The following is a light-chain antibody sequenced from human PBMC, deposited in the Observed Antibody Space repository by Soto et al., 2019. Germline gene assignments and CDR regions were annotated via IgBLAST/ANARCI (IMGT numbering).Light chain of an antibody. CDR3: SSYTSSSTLLYV. Sequence: QSVLTQPASVSGSPGQSITISCTGTSSDVGGYNYVSWYQQHPGKAPKLMIYDVSNRPSGVSNRFSGSKSGNTASLTISGLQAEGEADYYCSSYTSSSTLLYVFGPGTKLTVL. V-gene: IGLV2-14*01. CDR2: DVS. CDR1: SSDVGGYNY. J-gene: IGLJ1*01.